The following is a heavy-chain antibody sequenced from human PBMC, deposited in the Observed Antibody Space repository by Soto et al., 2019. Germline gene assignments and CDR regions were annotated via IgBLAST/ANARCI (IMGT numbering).Heavy chain of an antibody. Sequence: PGGSLRLSCAASGFTFSSYAMSWVRQAPGKGLEWVSAISGSGGSTYYADSVKGRLTISRDNSKNTLYLQMNSLRAEDTAVYYCAKGSYALSYYYYYMDVWGKGTTVTVSS. V-gene: IGHV3-23*01. CDR2: ISGSGGST. D-gene: IGHD2-2*01. J-gene: IGHJ6*03. CDR3: AKGSYALSYYYYYMDV. CDR1: GFTFSSYA.